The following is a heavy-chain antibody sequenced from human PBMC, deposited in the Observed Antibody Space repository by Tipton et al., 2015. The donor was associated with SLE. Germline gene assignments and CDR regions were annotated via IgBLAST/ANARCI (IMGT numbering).Heavy chain of an antibody. D-gene: IGHD6-19*01. CDR2: IWSDGSSE. J-gene: IGHJ4*02. CDR1: GFTFRSYG. V-gene: IGHV3-30*02. CDR3: AKDPYNSDNYFDS. Sequence: GSLRLSCAASGFTFRSYGMHWVRQAPGKGLEWVALIWSDGSSEYYADSVKGRFTISRDNSKNTLYLQMISMRAEDTAVYYCAKDPYNSDNYFDSWGQGTLVTVSS.